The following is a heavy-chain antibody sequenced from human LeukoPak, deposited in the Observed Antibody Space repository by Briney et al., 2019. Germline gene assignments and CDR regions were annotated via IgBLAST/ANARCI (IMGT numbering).Heavy chain of an antibody. D-gene: IGHD1-26*01. CDR1: GGSITHYY. J-gene: IGHJ3*02. Sequence: SETLSLTCTVSGGSITHYYWTWIRQPPGKPLEWIGYSYYSGSTKYYPSLKSQVTISVDTSNNQFSLNLRSVTAADTAVYYCATTTSGGDAFDIWGQGTMVTVSS. CDR3: ATTTSGGDAFDI. CDR2: SYYSGST. V-gene: IGHV4-59*01.